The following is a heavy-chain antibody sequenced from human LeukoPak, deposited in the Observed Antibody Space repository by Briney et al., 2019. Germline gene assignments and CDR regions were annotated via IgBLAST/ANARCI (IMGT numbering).Heavy chain of an antibody. V-gene: IGHV1-69*04. D-gene: IGHD6-19*01. CDR2: IIPILGIA. Sequence: SVKVSCKASGGTFSSYAISWVRQAPGQGLEWMGRIIPILGIANYAQKFQGRVTITADKSTSTAYMELSSLRSEDTAVYYCARGLSAVAGYFDYWGQGTLVTVSS. CDR1: GGTFSSYA. CDR3: ARGLSAVAGYFDY. J-gene: IGHJ4*02.